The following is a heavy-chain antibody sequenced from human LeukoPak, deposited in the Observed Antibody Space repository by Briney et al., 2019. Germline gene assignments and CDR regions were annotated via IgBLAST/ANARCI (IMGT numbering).Heavy chain of an antibody. J-gene: IGHJ4*02. Sequence: GGSLRLSCAASGFTFSTYGMSWVRQAPGKGLEWVAIIGGSGETTIYADSVKGRFTISRDNSKNTLYLQMNSLRAEDTAVYYCAKDQGAAAVLLPYYFDYWGQGTLVTVSS. CDR2: IGGSGETT. CDR1: GFTFSTYG. D-gene: IGHD2-2*01. V-gene: IGHV3-23*01. CDR3: AKDQGAAAVLLPYYFDY.